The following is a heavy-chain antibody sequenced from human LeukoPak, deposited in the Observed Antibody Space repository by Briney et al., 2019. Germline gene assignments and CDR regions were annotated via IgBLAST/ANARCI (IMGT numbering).Heavy chain of an antibody. J-gene: IGHJ3*02. V-gene: IGHV1-69*01. CDR3: ASKYSPPAPSVHIHAFDI. CDR2: IIPIFGTA. D-gene: IGHD2-21*01. Sequence: GASVKVSCKASGGTFSSYAISWVRQAPGQGLEWMGGIIPIFGTADYAQKFQGRVTITADESTSTAYMELSSLRSEDTAVYYCASKYSPPAPSVHIHAFDIWGQGTMVTVSS. CDR1: GGTFSSYA.